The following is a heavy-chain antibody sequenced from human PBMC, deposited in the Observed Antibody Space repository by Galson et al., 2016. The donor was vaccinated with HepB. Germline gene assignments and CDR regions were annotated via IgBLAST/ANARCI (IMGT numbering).Heavy chain of an antibody. CDR3: ARVPDDSGSYDNDAFDI. CDR1: GFTFSRYA. Sequence: SLRLSCAASGFTFSRYAMNWVRQAPGKGLEWVAVISYDGSKKYYADSVKGRFTISRDNSKNTLDLQMNSLTAEETAVYYCARVPDDSGSYDNDAFDIWGQGTMVTVSA. CDR2: ISYDGSKK. V-gene: IGHV3-30-3*01. J-gene: IGHJ3*02. D-gene: IGHD1-26*01.